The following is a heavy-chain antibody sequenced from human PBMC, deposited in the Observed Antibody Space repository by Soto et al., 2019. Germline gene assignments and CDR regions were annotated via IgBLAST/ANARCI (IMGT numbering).Heavy chain of an antibody. CDR2: INPSGGST. V-gene: IGHV1-46*01. D-gene: IGHD3-22*01. CDR1: GYTFTSYY. CDR3: AREYYYDSSGYRSLFDY. J-gene: IGHJ4*02. Sequence: ASVKVSFNASGYTFTSYYMHWVRQAPGQGLEWMGIINPSGGSTSYAQKFQGRVTMTRDTSTSTVYMELSSLRSEDTAVYYCAREYYYDSSGYRSLFDYWGQGTLVTVSS.